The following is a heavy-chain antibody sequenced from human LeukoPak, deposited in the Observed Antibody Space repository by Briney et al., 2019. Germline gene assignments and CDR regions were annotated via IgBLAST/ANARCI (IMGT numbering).Heavy chain of an antibody. CDR3: AKASSYDSAFNWLDP. CDR2: ITWNSGSI. V-gene: IGHV3-9*01. CDR1: GFTFDDYA. Sequence: GGSLRLSCAASGFTFDDYAMHWVRQTPGKRLEWVSGITWNSGSICYAASVKGRFTISRDNAKNSLYLQMNSLRAEDTALYYCAKASSYDSAFNWLDPWGQGTQVTVSS. D-gene: IGHD3-22*01. J-gene: IGHJ5*02.